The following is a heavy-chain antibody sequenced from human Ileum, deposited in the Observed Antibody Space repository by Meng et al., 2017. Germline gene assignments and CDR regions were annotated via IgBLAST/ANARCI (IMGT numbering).Heavy chain of an antibody. Sequence: VGLVGCGGVLIQPGGSLRLSCAASGFTVSSNYMSWVRQAPGKGLEWVSVIYSGGSTYYADSVKGRFTISRDNSRNTLYLQMNSLRADDTAVYYCVREQYESRGHWGQGTLVTVSS. D-gene: IGHD3-22*01. CDR1: GFTVSSNY. V-gene: IGHV3-53*01. CDR2: IYSGGST. J-gene: IGHJ4*02. CDR3: VREQYESRGH.